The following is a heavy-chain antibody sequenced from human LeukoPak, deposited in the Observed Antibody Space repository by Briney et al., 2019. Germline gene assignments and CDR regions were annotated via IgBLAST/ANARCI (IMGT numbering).Heavy chain of an antibody. CDR2: INYSGST. Sequence: PSETLSLTCTVSGGSISSYYWSWIRQSPGNGLEWIGFINYSGSTTYNPSLKSRVTISVDTSKNQFSLKLSSVTAADTAVYYCARDKKGTSCYDYWGQGTLVTVSS. D-gene: IGHD2-2*01. CDR1: GGSISSYY. V-gene: IGHV4-59*01. CDR3: ARDKKGTSCYDY. J-gene: IGHJ4*02.